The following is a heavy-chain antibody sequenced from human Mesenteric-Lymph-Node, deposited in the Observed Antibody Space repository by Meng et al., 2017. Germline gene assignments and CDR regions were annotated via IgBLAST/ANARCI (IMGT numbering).Heavy chain of an antibody. J-gene: IGHJ4*02. D-gene: IGHD4-17*01. V-gene: IGHV5-51*01. Sequence: GESLKISCKGSGYSFTSYWIGWVRQMPGKGLEWMGIIYPGDSDTRYSPSFQGQVTISADKSISTAYLQWSSLKASDTAMYYCARRLGVSGDYDYFDYWGQGTLVTVSS. CDR1: GYSFTSYW. CDR3: ARRLGVSGDYDYFDY. CDR2: IYPGDSDT.